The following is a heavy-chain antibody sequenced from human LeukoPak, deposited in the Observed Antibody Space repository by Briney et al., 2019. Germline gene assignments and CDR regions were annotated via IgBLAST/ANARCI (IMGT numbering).Heavy chain of an antibody. CDR2: ISLIVTT. CDR3: ARQAYYDFWSGHYSRGVEDAFDI. J-gene: IGHJ3*02. D-gene: IGHD3-3*01. Sequence: SEILSLTCAVSGYSISSGYYWGWIRQPPGKGLEWIITISLIVTTYYNPSLKGRVTISVDTSKNQFSLKLRSVTTADTAVYYCARQAYYDFWSGHYSRGVEDAFDIWGQGTMVSVSS. V-gene: IGHV4-38-2*01. CDR1: GYSISSGYY.